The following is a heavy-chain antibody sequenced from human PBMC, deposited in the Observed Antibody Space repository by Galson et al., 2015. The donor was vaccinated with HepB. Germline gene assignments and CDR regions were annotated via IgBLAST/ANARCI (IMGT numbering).Heavy chain of an antibody. CDR2: ISSSSSYI. J-gene: IGHJ4*02. CDR1: GFTFSSYS. D-gene: IGHD6-13*01. CDR3: ARTTSAAGKGRAFDY. Sequence: SLRLSCAASGFTFSSYSMNWVRQAPGKGLEWVSSISSSSSYIYYADSVKGRFTISRDNAKNSLYLQMNSLRAEDTAVYYCARTTSAAGKGRAFDYWGQGTLVTVSS. V-gene: IGHV3-21*01.